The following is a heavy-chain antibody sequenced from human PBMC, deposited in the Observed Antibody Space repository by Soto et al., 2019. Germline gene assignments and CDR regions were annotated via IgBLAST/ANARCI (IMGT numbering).Heavy chain of an antibody. J-gene: IGHJ5*02. D-gene: IGHD6-13*01. CDR3: AKDGYSSSHYRHNWFDP. CDR2: ISYDGSNK. Sequence: PGGSLRLSCAASGFTFSSYGMHWVRQAPGKGLEWVAVISYDGSNKYYADSVKGRFTISRDNSKNTLYLQMNSLRAEDTAVYYCAKDGYSSSHYRHNWFDPWGQGTLVTVSS. CDR1: GFTFSSYG. V-gene: IGHV3-30*18.